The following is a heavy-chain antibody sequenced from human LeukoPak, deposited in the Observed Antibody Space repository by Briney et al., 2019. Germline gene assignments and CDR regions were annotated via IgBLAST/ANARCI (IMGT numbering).Heavy chain of an antibody. J-gene: IGHJ4*02. CDR3: ARLGYYDSSGSA. CDR2: IYYSGST. V-gene: IGHV4-61*08. CDR1: GGSISSGGYS. D-gene: IGHD3-22*01. Sequence: PSETLSLTCAVSGGSISSGGYSWSWIRQPPGKGLEWIGYIYYSGSTNYNPSLKSRVTISVDTSKNQFSLKLSSVTAADTAVYYCARLGYYDSSGSAWGQGTLVTVSS.